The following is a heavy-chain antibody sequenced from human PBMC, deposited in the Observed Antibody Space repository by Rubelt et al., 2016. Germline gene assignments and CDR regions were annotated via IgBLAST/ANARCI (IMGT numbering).Heavy chain of an antibody. D-gene: IGHD3-10*01. J-gene: IGHJ3*02. V-gene: IGHV4-39*07. CDR3: ARLGPGSTSHAFDI. Sequence: QLQLQESGPELVKPSETLSLTCTVSGDSISSSSSYWGWIRQPPGKGLEWIGEINHSGSTNYNPSLKSRVTISVDTSKKQCPREMRVVTAADPALYYWARLGPGSTSHAFDIWGQGTMGTVSS. CDR2: INHSGST. CDR1: GDSISSSSSY.